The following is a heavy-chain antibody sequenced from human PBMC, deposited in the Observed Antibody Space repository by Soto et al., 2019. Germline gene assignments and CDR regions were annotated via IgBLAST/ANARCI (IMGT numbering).Heavy chain of an antibody. D-gene: IGHD6-13*01. CDR3: ARGRLSAAGTYYYGMDV. Sequence: SETLSLTCAVYGGSFSGYYWSWIRQPPGKGLEWIGEINHSGSTNYNPSLKSRVTISVDTSKNQFSLKLSSVTAADTAVYYCARGRLSAAGTYYYGMDVWGQGTTVTVSS. V-gene: IGHV4-34*01. J-gene: IGHJ6*02. CDR1: GGSFSGYY. CDR2: INHSGST.